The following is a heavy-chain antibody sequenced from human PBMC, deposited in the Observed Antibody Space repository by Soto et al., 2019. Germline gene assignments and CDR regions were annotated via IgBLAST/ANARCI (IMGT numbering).Heavy chain of an antibody. CDR2: IYYGGST. J-gene: IGHJ5*02. CDR3: ARERRA. V-gene: IGHV4-31*03. CDR1: GGSISSGGYY. Sequence: QVQLQESGPGLVKPSQTLSLTCTVSGGSISSGGYYCNWIRQHPGKGLEWIGYIYYGGSTSYNPSLKSRVTISVDTTKKQSSLKLCAVTGADAAVYYCARERRAWGQGTLVTVSS.